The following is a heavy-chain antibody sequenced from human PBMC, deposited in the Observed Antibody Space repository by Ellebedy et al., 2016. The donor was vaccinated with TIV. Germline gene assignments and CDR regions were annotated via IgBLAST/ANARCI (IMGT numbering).Heavy chain of an antibody. V-gene: IGHV3-7*01. CDR1: GFSFRSYW. CDR2: IYQDGGVQ. Sequence: PGGSLRLSCAASGFSFRSYWMSWVRQAPEKGLEWVANIYQDGGVQYYVDSVKGRFTISRDNADNSLFLQMNSLRAEDTAVYYCARRGSYGDYAVQINSWFDTWGRGTLVAVSS. D-gene: IGHD4-17*01. CDR3: ARRGSYGDYAVQINSWFDT. J-gene: IGHJ5*02.